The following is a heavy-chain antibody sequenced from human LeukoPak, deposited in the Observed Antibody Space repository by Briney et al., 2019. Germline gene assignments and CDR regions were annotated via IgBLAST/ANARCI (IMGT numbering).Heavy chain of an antibody. J-gene: IGHJ6*02. D-gene: IGHD6-13*01. CDR1: GYTFTSYG. CDR3: ARVYGSSWYISLHYYGMDV. Sequence: ASVKVSCKASGYTFTSYGISWVRQAPGQGLEWMGWISAYNGNTNYAQKLQGRVTMTTDTSTSTAYMELSSLRSEDTAVYYCARVYGSSWYISLHYYGMDVWGQGTTVTVSS. CDR2: ISAYNGNT. V-gene: IGHV1-18*01.